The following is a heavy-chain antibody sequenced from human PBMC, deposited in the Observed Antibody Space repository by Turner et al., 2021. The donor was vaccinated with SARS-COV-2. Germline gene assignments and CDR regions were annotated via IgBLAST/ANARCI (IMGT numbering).Heavy chain of an antibody. D-gene: IGHD5-12*01. Sequence: QVQLVESGGGVVQPGRSLRLSCAASGFTFSSYGMHWVRQAPGKGLEWVAVIWYDGSNKYYADSVKGRFTISRDNSKNTLYLLMNSLRAEDTAVYYCARDGGYSGYAYFDYWGQGTLVTVSS. J-gene: IGHJ4*02. CDR3: ARDGGYSGYAYFDY. CDR2: IWYDGSNK. CDR1: GFTFSSYG. V-gene: IGHV3-33*01.